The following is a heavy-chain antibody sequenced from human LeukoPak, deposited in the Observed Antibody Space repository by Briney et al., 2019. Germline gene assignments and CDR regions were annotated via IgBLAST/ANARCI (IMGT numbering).Heavy chain of an antibody. D-gene: IGHD6-19*01. V-gene: IGHV1-69*13. CDR2: IIPIFGTA. J-gene: IGHJ4*02. CDR1: GGTFSSYA. Sequence: ASVKVSCKASGGTFSSYAISWVRQAPGQGLEWMGGIIPIFGTANYAQKFQGGVTITADESTSTAYMELSSLRSEDTAVYYCARARLGQWLVLDYWGQGTLVTVSS. CDR3: ARARLGQWLVLDY.